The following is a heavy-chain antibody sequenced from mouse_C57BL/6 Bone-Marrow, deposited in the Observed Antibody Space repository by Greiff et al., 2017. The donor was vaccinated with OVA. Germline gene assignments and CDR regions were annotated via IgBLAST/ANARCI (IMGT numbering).Heavy chain of an antibody. Sequence: QVQLQQPGAELVMPGASVKLSCKASGYTFTSYWMHWVKQRPGQGLEWIGEIDPSDSYTNYNQKFKGKSTLTGDKSSSTAYMQRSSLPSEDSAVYYGARLNGSISHGYFDVWGTGTTVTVSS. CDR2: IDPSDSYT. V-gene: IGHV1-69*01. CDR3: ARLNGSISHGYFDV. J-gene: IGHJ1*03. CDR1: GYTFTSYW. D-gene: IGHD1-1*01.